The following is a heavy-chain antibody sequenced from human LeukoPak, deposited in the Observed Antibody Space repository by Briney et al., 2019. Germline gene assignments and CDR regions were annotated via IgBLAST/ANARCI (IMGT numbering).Heavy chain of an antibody. CDR3: ARLGHAPTVVNCDY. J-gene: IGHJ4*02. Sequence: ASVKVSCKASGYTFTGYYMHWVRQAPGQGLEWMRWINPNSGGTNYAQKFQGRVTMTRDTSISTAYMELSRLRSDDTAVYYCARLGHAPTVVNCDYWGQGTLVTVSS. D-gene: IGHD4-23*01. V-gene: IGHV1-2*02. CDR2: INPNSGGT. CDR1: GYTFTGYY.